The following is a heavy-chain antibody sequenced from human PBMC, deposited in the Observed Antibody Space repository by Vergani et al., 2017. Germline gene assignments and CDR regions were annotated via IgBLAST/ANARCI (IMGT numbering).Heavy chain of an antibody. V-gene: IGHV4-39*01. CDR1: GGSISSSSYY. J-gene: IGHJ4*02. CDR3: GVAAAGPDDPLDY. CDR2: IYYSGST. Sequence: QLQLQESGPGLVKPSETLSLTCTVSGGSISSSSYYWGWIRQPPGKGLEWIGSIYYSGSTYYNPSLKSRVTISVDTSKNQFSLKLSSVTAADTAVYYCGVAAAGPDDPLDYWGQGTLVTVSS. D-gene: IGHD6-13*01.